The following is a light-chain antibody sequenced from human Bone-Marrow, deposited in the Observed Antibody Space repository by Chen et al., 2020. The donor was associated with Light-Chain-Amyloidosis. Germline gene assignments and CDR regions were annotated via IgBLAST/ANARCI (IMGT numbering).Light chain of an antibody. CDR3: QSADSSGTYEVI. J-gene: IGLJ2*01. Sequence: SYELTQPPSVSVSPGQTARITCSGDDLPTKYAYWYQQKPGQAPVLVIHRDTERPSGISERFSGSSSGTTATLTMSVVQAEDGADYHCQSADSSGTYEVIFGGGTKLTVL. CDR2: RDT. CDR1: DLPTKY. V-gene: IGLV3-25*03.